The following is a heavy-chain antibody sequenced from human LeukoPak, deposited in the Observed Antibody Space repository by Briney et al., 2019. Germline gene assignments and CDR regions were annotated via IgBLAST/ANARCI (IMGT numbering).Heavy chain of an antibody. V-gene: IGHV4-39*01. CDR3: ARQDIVVVVAATPNYFDY. CDR1: GGSISSSSYY. CDR2: IYYSGST. Sequence: PSETLSLTCTVSGGSISSSSYYWGWIRQPPGKGLEWIGSIYYSGSTYYNPSLKSRVTISVDTSKNQFSLKLSSVTAADTAVYYCARQDIVVVVAATPNYFDYWGQGTLVTVSS. J-gene: IGHJ4*02. D-gene: IGHD2-15*01.